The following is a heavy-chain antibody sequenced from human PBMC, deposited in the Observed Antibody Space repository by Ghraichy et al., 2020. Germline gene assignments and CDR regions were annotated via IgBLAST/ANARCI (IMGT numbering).Heavy chain of an antibody. CDR1: GFTFSSYG. D-gene: IGHD1-7*01. V-gene: IGHV3-33*08. CDR3: ARGPYRTGTTFSDFDY. CDR2: IWYDGSNK. J-gene: IGHJ4*02. Sequence: GGSLRLSCAASGFTFSSYGMHWVRQAPGKGLEWVAVIWYDGSNKYYADSVKGRFTISRDNSKNTLYLQMNSLRAEDTAVYYCARGPYRTGTTFSDFDYWGQGTLVTVSS.